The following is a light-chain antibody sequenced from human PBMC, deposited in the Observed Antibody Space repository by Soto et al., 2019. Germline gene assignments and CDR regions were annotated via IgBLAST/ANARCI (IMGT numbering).Light chain of an antibody. CDR2: GSS. CDR1: QSVTNKY. J-gene: IGKJ2*01. V-gene: IGKV3-20*01. CDR3: QQYGSSPPYT. Sequence: EVVLTQSPGTLSLSPGERATLSCRASQSVTNKYLAWYQQKPGQAPRRLIFGSSDRATGIPDRFSGSGSGTDFTLTISSVEHEDYAVYYCQQYGSSPPYTFGQGTKLEI.